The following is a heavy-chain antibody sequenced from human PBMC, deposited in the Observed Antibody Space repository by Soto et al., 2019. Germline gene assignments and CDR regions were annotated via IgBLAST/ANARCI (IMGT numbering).Heavy chain of an antibody. D-gene: IGHD3-22*01. CDR2: INPGTGRT. V-gene: IGHV1-46*01. J-gene: IGHJ4*02. CDR1: GYTFTSNY. Sequence: QVQLVQSGAEVKNPGASVKVSCKASGYTFTSNYIHWVRQAPGQGLEWMGIINPGTGRTTYAQKFQGRXXMXRXXSTSTVYMELSALRTDDTAVYYCARGLSSSGYYSPWGQGTLVTVSS. CDR3: ARGLSSSGYYSP.